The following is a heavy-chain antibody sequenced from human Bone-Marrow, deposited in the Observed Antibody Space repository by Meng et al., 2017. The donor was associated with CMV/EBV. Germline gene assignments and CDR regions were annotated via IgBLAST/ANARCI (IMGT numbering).Heavy chain of an antibody. Sequence: GALRRSCAVYGGSFSGYYWSWIRQPPGKRLECIGEINHSGSTNYNPSLKSRVTISLDTSKNQFSLKLSSVPAADPAVYYCASGAAAVRYNYSYYAMDVWRQG. CDR1: GGSFSGYY. CDR3: ASGAAAVRYNYSYYAMDV. CDR2: INHSGST. V-gene: IGHV4-34*01. D-gene: IGHD2-2*01. J-gene: IGHJ6*02.